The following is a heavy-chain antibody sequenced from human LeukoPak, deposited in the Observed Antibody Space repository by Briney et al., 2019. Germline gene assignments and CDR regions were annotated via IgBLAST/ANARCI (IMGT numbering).Heavy chain of an antibody. V-gene: IGHV1-18*01. J-gene: IGHJ5*02. D-gene: IGHD3-10*01. Sequence: ASVKVSCKASGYTCTSYGISWVRQAPGQGLEWMGWISAYNGKTNYAQKLQGRVTMTTDTSPSTAYMELRSLRSDDTAVYYCARDQVLYGSGSYSHPRDWFDPWGQGTLVTVSS. CDR2: ISAYNGKT. CDR1: GYTCTSYG. CDR3: ARDQVLYGSGSYSHPRDWFDP.